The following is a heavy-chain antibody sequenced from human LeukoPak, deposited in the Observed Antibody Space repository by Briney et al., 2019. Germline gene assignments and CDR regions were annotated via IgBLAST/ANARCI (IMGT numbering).Heavy chain of an antibody. J-gene: IGHJ3*02. CDR3: ASDRIEVDAFDI. V-gene: IGHV4-61*02. D-gene: IGHD2-15*01. CDR2: IYTSGST. Sequence: PSETLSLTCTVSGGSISSGSYFWSWIRQPAGKGLEWIGRIYTSGSTNYNPSLKSRVTISVDTSKNQFTLKLSSVTAADTAVYYCASDRIEVDAFDIWGQGTMATVSS. CDR1: GGSISSGSYF.